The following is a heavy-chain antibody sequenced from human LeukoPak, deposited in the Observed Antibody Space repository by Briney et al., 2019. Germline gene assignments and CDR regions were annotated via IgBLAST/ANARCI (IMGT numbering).Heavy chain of an antibody. Sequence: PGGSLRLSCVVSGFTFSSYAMHWVRQAPGKGLEWVAVISYDGSNKYYADSVKGRFTISRDNSKNTLYLQMNSLRAEDTAVYYCAYYHVNEEPPTFWGQGILVTVSS. CDR2: ISYDGSNK. CDR3: AYYHVNEEPPTF. J-gene: IGHJ4*02. CDR1: GFTFSSYA. V-gene: IGHV3-30*04. D-gene: IGHD1-1*01.